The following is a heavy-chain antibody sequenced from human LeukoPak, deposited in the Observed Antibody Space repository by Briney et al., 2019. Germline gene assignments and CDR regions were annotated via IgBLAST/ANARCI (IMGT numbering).Heavy chain of an antibody. CDR3: AISGLGFGEFRGLDY. Sequence: PGGSLRLSCAASGFNVSNNYMNWVRQAPGKGLEWDSVIFSSGPTYYADSVKGRFTISRDTSKNALYLQMNSLRAEDTAVYYCAISGLGFGEFRGLDYWGQGTLVTVSS. J-gene: IGHJ4*02. V-gene: IGHV3-53*01. CDR2: IFSSGPT. D-gene: IGHD3-10*01. CDR1: GFNVSNNY.